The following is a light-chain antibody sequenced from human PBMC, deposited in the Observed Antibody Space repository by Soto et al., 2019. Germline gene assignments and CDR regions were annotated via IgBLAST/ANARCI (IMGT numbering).Light chain of an antibody. CDR1: QSVTNY. V-gene: IGKV3-20*01. Sequence: IVLTQSPGTLSLSPGESASLSCRASQSVTNYLAWYQQKPGQAPRLLIYDTFTRAAGIPDRFSVSGSGTDFTLIISRLETEDFALYYCQQYAGSPYTFGQGTKLEIK. CDR2: DTF. CDR3: QQYAGSPYT. J-gene: IGKJ2*01.